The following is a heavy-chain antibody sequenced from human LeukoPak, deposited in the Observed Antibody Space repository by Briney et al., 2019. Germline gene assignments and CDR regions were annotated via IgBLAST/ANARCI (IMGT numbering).Heavy chain of an antibody. V-gene: IGHV3-66*01. CDR2: LYSGGNS. D-gene: IGHD4-11*01. Sequence: GVSVRLSCAASGFTVSSYYMTWVRQAPGKGLEWVSVLYSGGNSYYSDSVKGRVAISRDNSKNTVFLQMNSVRAEDTAVYYCARSYSNHLGGMDVWGQGTTVTVSS. CDR1: GFTVSSYY. J-gene: IGHJ6*02. CDR3: ARSYSNHLGGMDV.